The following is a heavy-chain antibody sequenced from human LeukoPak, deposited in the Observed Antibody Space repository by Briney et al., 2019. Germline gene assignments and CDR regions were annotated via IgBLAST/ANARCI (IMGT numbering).Heavy chain of an antibody. CDR1: GCSISSSGYY. CDR3: AVKVAATGYY. CDR2: MSYSGDT. D-gene: IGHD6-13*01. J-gene: IGHJ4*02. V-gene: IGHV4-31*03. Sequence: SSETLPLTCTVSGCSISSSGYYWSWIRQHPGTGLEGIGYMSYSGDTYYNASLKSRITISLDTSKNQFSLQLSCVTAADTAVYYSAVKVAATGYYWGQGTLVTVSS.